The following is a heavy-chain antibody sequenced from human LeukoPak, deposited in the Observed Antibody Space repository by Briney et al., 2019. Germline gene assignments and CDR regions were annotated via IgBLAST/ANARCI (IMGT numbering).Heavy chain of an antibody. J-gene: IGHJ5*01. D-gene: IGHD3-9*01. CDR3: ARLSNYDILTGNSWFDY. CDR1: GGSISSYY. V-gene: IGHV4-59*08. CDR2: IYYSGST. Sequence: PSETLSLTCTVSGGSISSYYWTWIRQPPGKALEWIGYIYYSGSTNYNPSLKSRATISVDRSKTQFFLKLRSVAAADTAVYYCARLSNYDILTGNSWFDYWGQGTLVTVSS.